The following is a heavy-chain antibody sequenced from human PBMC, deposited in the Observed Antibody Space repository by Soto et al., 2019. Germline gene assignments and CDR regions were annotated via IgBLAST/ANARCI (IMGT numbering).Heavy chain of an antibody. CDR2: VNPNNGDT. CDR3: AKVSRKGSAIDLDY. CDR1: GYTFSNYD. V-gene: IGHV1-8*01. D-gene: IGHD3-10*01. Sequence: QVQLVQSGAELKKPGASVKVSCKASGYTFSNYDMNWVRQATGQGPEWIGWVNPNNGDTGYAQKFQGRVTLTTDISTTTAYMELTSLRSEDPAIYYCAKVSRKGSAIDLDYWGQGTLITVSS. J-gene: IGHJ4*02.